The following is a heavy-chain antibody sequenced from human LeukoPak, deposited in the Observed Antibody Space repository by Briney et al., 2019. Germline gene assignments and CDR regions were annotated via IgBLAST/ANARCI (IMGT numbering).Heavy chain of an antibody. D-gene: IGHD1-26*01. CDR3: ARVRGSYCPDY. CDR1: GFTFSSYA. J-gene: IGHJ4*02. Sequence: GGSLRLSCAASGFTFSSYAMHWVRQAPGKGLEYVSAISSNGGSTYYANSVKGRFTISRDNSKNTLYLQMNSLRAEDTAVYYCARVRGSYCPDYWGQGTLVTVSS. CDR2: ISSNGGST. V-gene: IGHV3-64*01.